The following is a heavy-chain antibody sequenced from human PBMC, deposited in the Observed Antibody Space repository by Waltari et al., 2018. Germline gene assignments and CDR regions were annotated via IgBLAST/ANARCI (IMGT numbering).Heavy chain of an antibody. D-gene: IGHD3-10*01. CDR2: AFFDGIKT. V-gene: IGHV3-30*18. J-gene: IGHJ5*02. Sequence: QVQLVESGGGVVQPGMSLRLSCAASGFSPSNFGMPWVRQAPGKGLEWVALAFFDGIKTDYADSVRGRFTISRDNSKNTLYLDINNLRVDDTGIYYCAKDAFGNTYLDHWGQGTVVTVSS. CDR1: GFSPSNFG. CDR3: AKDAFGNTYLDH.